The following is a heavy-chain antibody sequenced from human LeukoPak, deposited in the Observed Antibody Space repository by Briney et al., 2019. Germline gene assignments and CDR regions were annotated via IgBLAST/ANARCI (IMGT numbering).Heavy chain of an antibody. V-gene: IGHV4-59*12. CDR1: GGSISSYY. CDR2: IYYSGST. J-gene: IGHJ5*02. Sequence: SETLSLTCTVSGGSISSYYWSWIRQPPGKGLEWIGYIYYSGSTNYNPSLKSRVTISVDTSKNQFSLKLSSVTAADTAVYYCARDFDGSGSYPPADWFDPWGQGTLVTVSS. D-gene: IGHD3-10*01. CDR3: ARDFDGSGSYPPADWFDP.